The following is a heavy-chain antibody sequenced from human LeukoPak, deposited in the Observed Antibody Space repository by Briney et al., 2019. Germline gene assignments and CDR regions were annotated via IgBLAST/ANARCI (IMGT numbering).Heavy chain of an antibody. CDR2: INHSGST. CDR1: GGSFSGYY. V-gene: IGHV4-34*01. D-gene: IGHD6-19*01. Sequence: SETLSLTCAVYGGSFSGYYWSWIRQPPGKGLEWIGEINHSGSTNYNPSLKSRVTISVDTSKNQFSLKLSSVTAADTAVYYCARLPPWSSGGTWGQGTLVTVSS. J-gene: IGHJ5*02. CDR3: ARLPPWSSGGT.